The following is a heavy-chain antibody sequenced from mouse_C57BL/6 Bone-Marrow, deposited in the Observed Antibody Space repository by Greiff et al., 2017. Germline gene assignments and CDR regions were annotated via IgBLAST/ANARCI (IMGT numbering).Heavy chain of an antibody. V-gene: IGHV1-18*01. J-gene: IGHJ3*01. CDR2: INPNNGGT. Sequence: EVQLQQSGPELVKPGASVKIPCKASGYTFTDYNMDWVKQSHGKSLEWIGDINPNNGGTIYNQKFKGKATLTVDKSSSTAYMELRSLTSEDTAVYYCARYGQGSWFAYWGQGTLVTVSA. D-gene: IGHD3-3*01. CDR3: ARYGQGSWFAY. CDR1: GYTFTDYN.